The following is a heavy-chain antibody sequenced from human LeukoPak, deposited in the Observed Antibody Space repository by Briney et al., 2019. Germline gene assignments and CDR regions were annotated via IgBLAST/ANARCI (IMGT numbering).Heavy chain of an antibody. V-gene: IGHV3-30*03. J-gene: IGHJ4*02. D-gene: IGHD2/OR15-2a*01. CDR2: ISYDGSNK. CDR1: GFTFSSYG. CDR3: VRNNNNDY. Sequence: GGSLRLFCAASGFTFSSYGMHWVRQAPGKGLEWVAVISYDGSNKYYADSVKGRFTISRDNSKNTLYLQMNSLRAEDTAVYYCVRNNNNDYWGQGTLVTVSS.